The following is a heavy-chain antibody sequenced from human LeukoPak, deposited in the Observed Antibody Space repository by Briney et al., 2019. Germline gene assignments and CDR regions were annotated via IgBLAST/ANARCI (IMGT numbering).Heavy chain of an antibody. Sequence: GGSLRLSCAASGFMFSSNWMSWVRLAPGKGLEWVANIKEDGTETYYVDSVKGRFTISRDNVKNSLYLQMNSLRVEDTAVYYCAKEGRSLQTYWGQGTLVTVSS. CDR1: GFMFSSNW. J-gene: IGHJ4*02. D-gene: IGHD5-24*01. CDR2: IKEDGTET. CDR3: AKEGRSLQTY. V-gene: IGHV3-7*03.